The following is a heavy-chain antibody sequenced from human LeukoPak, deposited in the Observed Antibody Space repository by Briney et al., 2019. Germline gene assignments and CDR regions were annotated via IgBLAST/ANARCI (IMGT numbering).Heavy chain of an antibody. J-gene: IGHJ4*02. Sequence: ASVKVSCKASGGTFSSYAISWVRQAPGQGLEWMGWVNTNTGNPTYAQGFTGRFVFSLDTSVSTAYLQISSLKAEDTAVYYCARETGSGSYYRQLYXFDXXGQGTLVTVXX. CDR2: VNTNTGNP. CDR1: GGTFSSYA. D-gene: IGHD3-10*01. V-gene: IGHV7-4-1*02. CDR3: ARETGSGSYYRQLYXFDX.